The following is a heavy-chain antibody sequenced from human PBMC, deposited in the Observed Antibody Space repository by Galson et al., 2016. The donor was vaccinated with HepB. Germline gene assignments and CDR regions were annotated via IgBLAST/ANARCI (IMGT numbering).Heavy chain of an antibody. CDR1: GLSITTYY. V-gene: IGHV4-59*12. CDR2: NLQSGRT. D-gene: IGHD2/OR15-2a*01. CDR3: ARQYWGGPSDY. J-gene: IGHJ4*02. Sequence: QVQLQESGPGLVKPSETLSLMCSVSGLSITTYYWSWLRQSPGKGRELIGNNLQSGRTNYNPPLKSRVSMSVDTSNNHFSLRLTSVTAADTALYYCARQYWGGPSDYWGQGTLVIVSS.